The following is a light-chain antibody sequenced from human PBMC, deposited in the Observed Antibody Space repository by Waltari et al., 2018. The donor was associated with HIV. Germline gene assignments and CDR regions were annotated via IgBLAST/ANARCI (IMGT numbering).Light chain of an antibody. J-gene: IGLJ3*02. CDR3: SSYTITNTWV. CDR1: PSDIGTFDF. Sequence: QSALAQPASMSGSPGQSVTISCAGSPSDIGTFDFVSWYQQLPGTAPKLLIYRVTFRPSGVPSRFSASKSANTASLTISDLQTEDEAHYYCSSYTITNTWVFGGGTLLTVL. V-gene: IGLV2-14*01. CDR2: RVT.